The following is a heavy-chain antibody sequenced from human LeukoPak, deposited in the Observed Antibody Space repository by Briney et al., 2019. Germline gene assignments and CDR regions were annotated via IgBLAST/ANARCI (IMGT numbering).Heavy chain of an antibody. CDR2: IWNDGSNK. CDR1: GFTFSIYG. V-gene: IGHV3-33*01. D-gene: IGHD6-13*01. Sequence: GRSLRLSCAASGFTFSIYGMHWVRRAPGKGLEWVAVIWNDGSNKYCADSVKGLFTISRDNAKNSLYLEMDSLRAEDTAVYYCAREGVGTRSGIAAADTPFVGFADYWGQGTLVTVSS. J-gene: IGHJ4*02. CDR3: AREGVGTRSGIAAADTPFVGFADY.